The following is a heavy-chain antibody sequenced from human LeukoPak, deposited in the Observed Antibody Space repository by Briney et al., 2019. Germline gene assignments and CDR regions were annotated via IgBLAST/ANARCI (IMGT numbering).Heavy chain of an antibody. V-gene: IGHV1-8*01. J-gene: IGHJ5*02. Sequence: ASVNVSFKASAYTFTSYDINWVRQATGQGLGWMGWLNPNSGNTGYAQKFQGRVTMTRNTSITTAYMELSSLRSEDTAVYYCARPKNSANWFDPWGQGTLVTVSS. CDR2: LNPNSGNT. CDR3: ARPKNSANWFDP. D-gene: IGHD4-23*01. CDR1: AYTFTSYD.